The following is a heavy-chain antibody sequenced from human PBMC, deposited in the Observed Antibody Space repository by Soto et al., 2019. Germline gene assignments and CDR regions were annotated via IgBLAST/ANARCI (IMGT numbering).Heavy chain of an antibody. CDR1: GESFSGYY. J-gene: IGHJ4*02. D-gene: IGHD6-13*01. CDR2: IHDSGST. CDR3: ARGVRRPRSWYSDY. V-gene: IGHV4-34*01. Sequence: SETLSLTCAVYGESFSGYYWSWIRQPPGKGLEWIGEIHDSGSTNYNPSLKSRLIISVDTSRNQFSLKLSSVTAADTAVYYCARGVRRPRSWYSDYWGQGTLVTVSS.